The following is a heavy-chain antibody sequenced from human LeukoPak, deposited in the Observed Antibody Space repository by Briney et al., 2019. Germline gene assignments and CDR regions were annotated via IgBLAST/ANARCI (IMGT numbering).Heavy chain of an antibody. D-gene: IGHD3-10*01. V-gene: IGHV3-48*03. J-gene: IGHJ4*02. Sequence: GSLRLSCAASGFTFSSYEMNWVRPAPGKGLEWVSYISSSGSTIYYADSVKGRFTISRDNAKNTLHLQMNSLRAEDTAVYYCARGARGSGTASDYWGQGTLVTVSS. CDR3: ARGARGSGTASDY. CDR2: ISSSGSTI. CDR1: GFTFSSYE.